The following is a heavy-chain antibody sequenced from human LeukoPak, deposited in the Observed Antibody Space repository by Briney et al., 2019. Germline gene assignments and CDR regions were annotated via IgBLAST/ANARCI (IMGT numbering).Heavy chain of an antibody. D-gene: IGHD1-26*01. Sequence: TSETLSLTCTVSGGSISSYYWSWIRQPPGKGLEWIGYIYYSGSTNYNPPLKSRVTISVDTSKNQFSLKLSSVTAADTAVYYCARDLGDGHDHRFDYWGQGTLVTVSS. V-gene: IGHV4-59*12. CDR2: IYYSGST. J-gene: IGHJ4*02. CDR1: GGSISSYY. CDR3: ARDLGDGHDHRFDY.